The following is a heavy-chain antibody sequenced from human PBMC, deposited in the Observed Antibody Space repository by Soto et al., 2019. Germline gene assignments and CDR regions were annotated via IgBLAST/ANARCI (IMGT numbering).Heavy chain of an antibody. D-gene: IGHD6-13*01. J-gene: IGHJ6*02. V-gene: IGHV4-59*01. CDR1: GGSIISYY. CDR2: IYYSGST. Sequence: SETLSLTCTVSGGSIISYYWSWILQPPWKGLEWIGYIYYSGSTNYNPSLKSRVTISVDTSKNQFSLKLSSVTAADTAVYYCARDWVSSSWWIGPRTKSYGMDVWGQGTTVTVSS. CDR3: ARDWVSSSWWIGPRTKSYGMDV.